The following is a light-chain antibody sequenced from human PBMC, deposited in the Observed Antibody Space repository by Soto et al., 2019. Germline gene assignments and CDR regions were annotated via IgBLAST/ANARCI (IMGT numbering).Light chain of an antibody. CDR1: SSDVGSYNL. V-gene: IGLV2-23*01. J-gene: IGLJ2*01. CDR2: EGS. Sequence: QYALTQAGSVSGSPGQSITISCTGTSSDVGSYNLVSWYQQHPGKAPKLMIYEGSKRPSGVSNRFSASKSGNTASLTISGLQAEDEAEYYCCSYAGSNSYVIFGGGTKLTVL. CDR3: CSYAGSNSYVI.